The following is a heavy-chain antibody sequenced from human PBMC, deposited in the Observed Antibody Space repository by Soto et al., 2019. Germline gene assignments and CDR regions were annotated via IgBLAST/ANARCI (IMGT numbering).Heavy chain of an antibody. CDR2: ISGSGGST. J-gene: IGHJ4*02. D-gene: IGHD5-12*01. CDR1: GFTFSSYA. V-gene: IGHV3-23*01. Sequence: EVQLLESGGGLVQPGGSLRLSCAASGFTFSSYAMSWVGQAPGKGLEWVSAISGSGGSTYYADSVKGRFTISRDNSKNTLYLQMNRLRAEDTAVYYCATDLRGGSPTFDYWGQGTLVTVSS. CDR3: ATDLRGGSPTFDY.